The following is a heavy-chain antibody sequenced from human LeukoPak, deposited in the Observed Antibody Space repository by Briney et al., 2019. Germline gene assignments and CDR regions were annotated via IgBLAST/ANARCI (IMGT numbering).Heavy chain of an antibody. J-gene: IGHJ5*02. Sequence: GAALQIFWKGSGCSFTSYWNGWGRQMPGKGVEGMGIIYPGDCDTRYSPSFQGQVTISADKSNSNASLKWSSLQAADTAKYYCARRVPSSGRDNWFHPWGQGTLVTVSS. D-gene: IGHD6-19*01. V-gene: IGHV5-51*01. CDR2: IYPGDCDT. CDR3: ARRVPSSGRDNWFHP. CDR1: GCSFTSYW.